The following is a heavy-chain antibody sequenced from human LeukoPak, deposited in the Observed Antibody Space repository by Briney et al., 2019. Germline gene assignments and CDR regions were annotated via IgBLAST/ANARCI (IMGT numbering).Heavy chain of an antibody. CDR1: GYTFTNYY. J-gene: IGHJ4*02. D-gene: IGHD3-3*01. Sequence: ASVRVSCKASGYTFTNYYIHWVRQAPGQGLEWMGIINPSGGSTSYAQKFQGRVTMTRDTSTSTVYMELSSLRSEDTAVYYCARDLAGLVTWYYFDYWGQGTLVTVSS. CDR2: INPSGGST. CDR3: ARDLAGLVTWYYFDY. V-gene: IGHV1-46*01.